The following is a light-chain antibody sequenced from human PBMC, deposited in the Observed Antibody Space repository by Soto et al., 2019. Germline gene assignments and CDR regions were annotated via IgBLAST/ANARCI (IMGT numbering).Light chain of an antibody. CDR2: KAS. J-gene: IGKJ1*01. CDR1: QSIGNW. CDR3: QHYNSM. Sequence: DIQMTQSPSTLSASVGDRVTMTCRASQSIGNWLAWYQQKPGQAPKLLIYKASTLESGVPSRFSGSGSGTEFTLTIISLQPDDFATYYCQHYNSMFGQGTKVEIK. V-gene: IGKV1-5*03.